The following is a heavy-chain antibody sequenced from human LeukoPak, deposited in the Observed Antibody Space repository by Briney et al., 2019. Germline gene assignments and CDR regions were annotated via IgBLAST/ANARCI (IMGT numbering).Heavy chain of an antibody. CDR1: GGTFSSYA. J-gene: IGHJ4*02. V-gene: IGHV1-69*04. D-gene: IGHD6-13*01. CDR3: AGDLGSSWTAPDY. CDR2: ISPILGIA. Sequence: SVTVSCKASGGTFSSYAISWVRQAPGQGIEWMGRISPILGIANYAQKFQGRVTITADQSTSTAYMELSSLRSEDTAVYYCAGDLGSSWTAPDYWGQGTLVTVSS.